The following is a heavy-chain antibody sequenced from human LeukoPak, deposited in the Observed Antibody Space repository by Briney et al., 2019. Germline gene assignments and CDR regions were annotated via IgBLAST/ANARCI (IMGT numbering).Heavy chain of an antibody. D-gene: IGHD1-26*01. CDR2: INPNSGGT. V-gene: IGHV1-2*02. CDR3: ARLHKKWGLLEAAFDI. Sequence: ASVKVSCKASGYTFTGYYMHWGRQAPGQGLEWMGWINPNSGGTNDAQKFQGRVTMTRDTSTSTAYMELSRLRSEDTAVYYCARLHKKWGLLEAAFDIWGQGTMVTVSS. CDR1: GYTFTGYY. J-gene: IGHJ3*02.